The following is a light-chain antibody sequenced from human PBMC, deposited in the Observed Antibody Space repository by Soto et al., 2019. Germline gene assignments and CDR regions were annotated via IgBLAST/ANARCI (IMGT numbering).Light chain of an antibody. V-gene: IGKV1-39*01. CDR1: QKINNY. CDR2: GAF. J-gene: IGKJ5*01. CDR3: EQTFSTPVT. Sequence: DIQMTQSPSSLSASVGDRVTVTCRTSQKINNYLNWYQQKPGKAPKLLIYGAFSVQSGVPLRFSGSGSGTEFTLTLSSLQPEDFAIYYCEQTFSTPVTFGQGTRLEVK.